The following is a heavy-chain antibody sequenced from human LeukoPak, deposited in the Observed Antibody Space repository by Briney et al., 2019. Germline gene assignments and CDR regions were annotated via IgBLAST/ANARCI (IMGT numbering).Heavy chain of an antibody. CDR2: IYYSGST. J-gene: IGHJ4*02. CDR1: GGSISSYY. Sequence: SETLFLTCTVSGGSISSYYWSWIQQPPGKGLEWIGYIYYSGSTNYNPSLKSRVTISVDTSKNQFSLKLSSVTAADTAVYYCARRAVRGYSYGYDYWGQGTLVTVSS. D-gene: IGHD5-18*01. CDR3: ARRAVRGYSYGYDY. V-gene: IGHV4-59*08.